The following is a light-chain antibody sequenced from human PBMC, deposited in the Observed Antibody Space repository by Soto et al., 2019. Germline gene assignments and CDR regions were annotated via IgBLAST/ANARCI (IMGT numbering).Light chain of an antibody. V-gene: IGKV1-39*01. Sequence: DIEMTQSPSSLSASVGDRVTITCRASHSISRYLNWYQQKPGKCPKLLSHVSCGLRRGVPTRLSGSTSEPDLALNISSLLQKDFPTYSYQQTCFSQKTYGQGTKADIK. CDR3: QQTCFSQKT. CDR1: HSISRY. J-gene: IGKJ1*01. CDR2: VSC.